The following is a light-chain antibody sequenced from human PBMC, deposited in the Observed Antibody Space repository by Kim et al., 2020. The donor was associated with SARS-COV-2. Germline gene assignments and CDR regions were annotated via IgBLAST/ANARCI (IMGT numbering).Light chain of an antibody. CDR2: DAS. CDR1: QSVRSSF. CDR3: QQYGNLPLT. V-gene: IGKV3-20*01. J-gene: IGKJ4*01. Sequence: YPGERATLSCRASQSVRSSFLAWYQQKPGQAPRLLIYDASSRASGIADRFSGRGSGTDFTLTISRLESEDSAVYYCQQYGNLPLTFGGGTKVDIK.